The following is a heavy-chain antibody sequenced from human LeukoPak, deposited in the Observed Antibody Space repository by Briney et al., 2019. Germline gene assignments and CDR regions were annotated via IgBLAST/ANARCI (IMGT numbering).Heavy chain of an antibody. CDR2: ISSSSDYI. J-gene: IGHJ4*02. D-gene: IGHD3-22*01. CDR1: GFTFSSYS. V-gene: IGHV3-21*01. CDR3: ATRFYDSSDYYDY. Sequence: GGSLRLSCAASGFTFSSYSMNWVRQAPGKGLEWVSSISSSSDYIYYADSVRGRFTISRDNAKNSLYLQMNSLRAEDTAMYYCATRFYDSSDYYDYGGQGPRVPVPS.